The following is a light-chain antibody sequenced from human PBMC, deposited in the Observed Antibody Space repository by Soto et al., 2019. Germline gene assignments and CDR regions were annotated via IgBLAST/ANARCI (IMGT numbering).Light chain of an antibody. CDR1: QSVSSN. CDR3: QQYNNWPPYT. CDR2: GAS. J-gene: IGKJ2*01. V-gene: IGKV3-15*01. Sequence: EIVMTQSPATLSVSPGESATLSCRASQSVSSNLAWYQQKPGKAPRLLSYGASTRATGIPARFSGSGSGTEFTLTISSLQSEDFAVYYCQQYNNWPPYTFGRGTKLEIK.